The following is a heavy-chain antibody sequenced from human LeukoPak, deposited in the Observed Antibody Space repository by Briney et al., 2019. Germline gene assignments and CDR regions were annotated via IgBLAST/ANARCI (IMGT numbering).Heavy chain of an antibody. CDR3: ARGEGYCSSTSCPLDY. CDR2: MNPNSGNT. Sequence: SVKVSCKASGYTFTSYDINWVRQATGQGLEWMGWMNPNSGNTGYAQKFQGRVTMTRNTSISTAYMELSSLRSEDTAVYYCARGEGYCSSTSCPLDYWGQGTLVTVSS. D-gene: IGHD2-2*01. V-gene: IGHV1-8*01. J-gene: IGHJ4*02. CDR1: GYTFTSYD.